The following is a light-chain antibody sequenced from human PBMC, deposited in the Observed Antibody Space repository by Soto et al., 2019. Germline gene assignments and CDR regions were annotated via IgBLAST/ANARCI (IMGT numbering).Light chain of an antibody. CDR3: QQRSNWPRGT. Sequence: EIVMTPSPATLSVSPGGRATLSCRASQNVDNDLAWYQQKPGQAPRLLIYDASNRATGIPARFSGSGSGTDFTLTISSLEPEDFAVYYCQQRSNWPRGTFGQGTRLEIK. CDR2: DAS. V-gene: IGKV3-11*01. CDR1: QNVDND. J-gene: IGKJ5*01.